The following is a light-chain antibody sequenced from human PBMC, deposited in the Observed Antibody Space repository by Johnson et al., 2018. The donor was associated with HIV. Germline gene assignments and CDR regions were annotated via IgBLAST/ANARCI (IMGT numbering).Light chain of an antibody. Sequence: QSVLTQPPSVSAAPGQKVTISCSGSSSNIGNNYVSWYQQLPGTAPRLLIYDNNKRPSGIPDRFSGSKSGTSATLGITVLQTGDEADYYCGTWDSSLSPYVVGTGTKVTVL. CDR2: DNN. CDR3: GTWDSSLSPYV. J-gene: IGLJ1*01. CDR1: SSNIGNNY. V-gene: IGLV1-51*01.